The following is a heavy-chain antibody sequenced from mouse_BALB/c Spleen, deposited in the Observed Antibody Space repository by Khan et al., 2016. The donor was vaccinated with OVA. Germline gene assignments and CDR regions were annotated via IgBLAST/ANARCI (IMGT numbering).Heavy chain of an antibody. CDR1: GFTFSTYG. CDR2: VSTGGSHT. V-gene: IGHV5-6*01. CDR3: TRLAYYYDSEGFAY. D-gene: IGHD1-1*01. J-gene: IGHJ3*01. Sequence: EVQLVESGGDLVKPGGSLKLSCAASGFTFSTYGMFWVRQTPDKRLEWVATVSTGGSHTYYPDSVKGRFTISRDNAKNTLYLQMSGLKSEDTAMFYCTRLAYYYDSEGFAYWGQGTLVTVSA.